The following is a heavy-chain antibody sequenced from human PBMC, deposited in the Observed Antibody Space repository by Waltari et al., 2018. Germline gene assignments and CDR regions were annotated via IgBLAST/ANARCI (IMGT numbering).Heavy chain of an antibody. J-gene: IGHJ5*02. CDR2: IYAGGST. V-gene: IGHV3-23*03. Sequence: EAQLLESGGGLVQPGGSLSLSCVGPGFAFSASAMNWVRQAPGKGLEWVAVIYAGGSTYYADSIDGRFSISRDNSKKTVFLEMNGLRREDTAVYFCASKQISTSGVLIDRWGQGVLVTVSS. CDR3: ASKQISTSGVLIDR. D-gene: IGHD3-3*01. CDR1: GFAFSASA.